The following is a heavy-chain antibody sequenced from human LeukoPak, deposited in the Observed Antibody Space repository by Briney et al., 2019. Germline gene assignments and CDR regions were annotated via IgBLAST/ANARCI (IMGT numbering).Heavy chain of an antibody. J-gene: IGHJ5*02. CDR3: ARTSSSSWENWFDP. Sequence: PGGSLRLCCAASGFTVRSNYMSWVRQAPGKGLEWVSVIYSGGSTYYADSVKGRFTISRDNSKNTLYLQMNSLRAEDTAVYYCARTSSSSWENWFDPWGQGTLVTVSS. V-gene: IGHV3-53*01. CDR1: GFTVRSNY. CDR2: IYSGGST. D-gene: IGHD6-13*01.